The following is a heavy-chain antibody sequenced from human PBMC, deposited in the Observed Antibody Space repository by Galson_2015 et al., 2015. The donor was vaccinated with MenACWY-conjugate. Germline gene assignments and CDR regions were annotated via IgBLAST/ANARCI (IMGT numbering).Heavy chain of an antibody. CDR1: GFTFSSYC. Sequence: SVRLSCAASGFTFSSYCTYWVRQAPGKGLEWVAYISSSSSTIYYADSVKGRFTISRDNAKNSLYLRMNSLRAEDTAVYYCASLPLYDSSGYCGDYWGQGTLVTVSS. D-gene: IGHD3-22*01. J-gene: IGHJ4*02. V-gene: IGHV3-48*04. CDR2: ISSSSSTI. CDR3: ASLPLYDSSGYCGDY.